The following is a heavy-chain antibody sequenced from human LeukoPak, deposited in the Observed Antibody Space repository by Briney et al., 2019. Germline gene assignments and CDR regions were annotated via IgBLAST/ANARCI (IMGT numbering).Heavy chain of an antibody. Sequence: GGSLRLSCVVSGFTFSSFEMNWVRQAPGKGLEWVSYISSSGSDIYYTDSVKGRFTISRDNAKNSLFLQMNSLRAEDTAVYYCVRDHASGSFHPDYWGQGTLVTVSS. CDR3: VRDHASGSFHPDY. V-gene: IGHV3-48*03. D-gene: IGHD3-10*01. J-gene: IGHJ4*02. CDR2: ISSSGSDI. CDR1: GFTFSSFE.